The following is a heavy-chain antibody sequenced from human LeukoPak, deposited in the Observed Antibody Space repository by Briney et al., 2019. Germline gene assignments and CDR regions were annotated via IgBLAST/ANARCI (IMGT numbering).Heavy chain of an antibody. CDR3: ARRRHNFDFYDV. Sequence: SETLSLTCTVSGDSIISNIYWWDWVRLPPGKGLEWIGATFYTGRTFYSPSLKSRVTISVDTSKNQFSLDLSSATAADTAVYYCARRRHNFDFYDVWGQGTRVTL. V-gene: IGHV4-39*01. CDR2: TFYTGRT. CDR1: GDSIISNIYW. J-gene: IGHJ3*01. D-gene: IGHD3/OR15-3a*01.